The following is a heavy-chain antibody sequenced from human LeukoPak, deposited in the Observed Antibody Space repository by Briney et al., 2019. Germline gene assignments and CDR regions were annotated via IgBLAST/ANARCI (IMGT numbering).Heavy chain of an antibody. CDR2: IIPILGIA. D-gene: IGHD3-22*01. J-gene: IGHJ4*02. CDR3: ARDEYPSHNYYDSSGN. V-gene: IGHV1-69*04. Sequence: SVKVSCKASGGTFSSYAISWVRQAPGHGLEWMGRIIPILGIANYAQKFQGRVTITADKSTSTAYMELSSLRSEDTAVYYCARDEYPSHNYYDSSGNWGQGTLVTVSS. CDR1: GGTFSSYA.